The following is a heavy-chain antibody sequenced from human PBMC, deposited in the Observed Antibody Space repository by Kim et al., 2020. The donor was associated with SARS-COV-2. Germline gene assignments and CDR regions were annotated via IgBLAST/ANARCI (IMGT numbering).Heavy chain of an antibody. J-gene: IGHJ6*02. CDR1: GFTFSSYA. CDR3: AKERGPPIVVVPAALDV. Sequence: GGSLRLSCAASGFTFSSYAMSWVRQAPGKGLEWVSAISGSGGSTYYADSVKGRFTISRDNSKNTLYLQMNSLRAEDTAVYYCAKERGPPIVVVPAALDVWGQGTTVTVSS. CDR2: ISGSGGST. D-gene: IGHD2-2*01. V-gene: IGHV3-23*01.